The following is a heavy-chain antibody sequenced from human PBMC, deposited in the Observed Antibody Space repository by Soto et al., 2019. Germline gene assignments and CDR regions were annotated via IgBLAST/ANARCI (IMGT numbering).Heavy chain of an antibody. Sequence: EVQLVESGGGLIPPEGSLRLSCAASGFLVNSAYMTWVRQAPGKGLEWLSMINSDGSTLYAESVKGRFTISRDNSKNRLDLQMNSLRAEDTAMYYCARSGYSFAWGYWGQGTLVIVTS. J-gene: IGHJ4*02. CDR2: INSDGST. CDR3: ARSGYSFAWGY. D-gene: IGHD5-18*01. V-gene: IGHV3-53*01. CDR1: GFLVNSAY.